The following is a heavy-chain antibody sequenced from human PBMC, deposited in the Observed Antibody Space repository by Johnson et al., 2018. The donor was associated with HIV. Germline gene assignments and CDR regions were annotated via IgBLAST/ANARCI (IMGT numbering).Heavy chain of an antibody. CDR3: AKIWGDIAATGDAFDI. Sequence: QVQLVESGGGVVQPGGSLRLSCAASGLTFSNYGSHWVRQAPGKGLEWVAFIRYDGSNKYYADSVKGRFTISRDNSKNTLYLHMDRLTPEDTAVYYCAKIWGDIAATGDAFDIWGQGTMGTVSS. CDR1: GLTFSNYG. J-gene: IGHJ3*02. D-gene: IGHD5-12*01. CDR2: IRYDGSNK. V-gene: IGHV3-30*02.